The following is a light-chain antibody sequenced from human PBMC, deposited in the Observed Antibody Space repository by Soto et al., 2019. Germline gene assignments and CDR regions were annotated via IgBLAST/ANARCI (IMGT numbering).Light chain of an antibody. V-gene: IGKV1-5*03. J-gene: IGKJ1*01. CDR2: KAS. CDR1: QSISSW. CDR3: QQYNDKWT. Sequence: DIQMTQSPSTLSASVGDRVSITCRASQSISSWLACHQQKPGKAPRLLLYKASNLESVVPSRFSGSGSGTEFTLTITRLQAADSATYYCQQYNDKWTFGQGTKGEIK.